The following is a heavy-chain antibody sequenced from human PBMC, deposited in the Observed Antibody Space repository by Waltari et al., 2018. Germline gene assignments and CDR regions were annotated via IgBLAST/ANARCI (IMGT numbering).Heavy chain of an antibody. Sequence: QVQLVESGGGVVQPGRSLRLSCAASGFTFSSYGMHWVRQAPGKGLEWVAVIGYDGSNKYYADSGKGRFTISIDNSKNTLYLQMNSLRSEDTVVYYCAIDKYSISWYPPYIWFVPLVQGTLVTFSS. D-gene: IGHD6-13*01. CDR1: GFTFSSYG. CDR2: IGYDGSNK. CDR3: AIDKYSISWYPPYIWFVP. V-gene: IGHV3-33*01. J-gene: IGHJ5*02.